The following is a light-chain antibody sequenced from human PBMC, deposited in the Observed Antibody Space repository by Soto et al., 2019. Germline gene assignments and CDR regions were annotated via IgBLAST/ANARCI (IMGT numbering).Light chain of an antibody. CDR1: GSNIGAGYE. CDR2: DTI. V-gene: IGLV1-40*01. J-gene: IGLJ2*01. Sequence: QSVLTQPPSVSGAPGQSVTISCIGSGSNIGAGYEVHWYHQLPGVAPKLLIFDTINRPSGVPGRFSGSKSGASASLAITGLLPEDEADFFCQSFDTNLNAVLFGGGTKLTVL. CDR3: QSFDTNLNAVL.